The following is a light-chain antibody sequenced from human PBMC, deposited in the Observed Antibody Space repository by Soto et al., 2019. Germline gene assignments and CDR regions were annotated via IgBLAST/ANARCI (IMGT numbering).Light chain of an antibody. J-gene: IGKJ4*01. CDR1: QSVSSSY. CDR3: HQYDSSSLT. CDR2: GAS. Sequence: EIVLTQSPGTLSLSPGERATLSCRASQSVSSSYLAWYQQKPGQAPRLLIYGASSRATAIPDRFSGSGSGTDFTLTISRLEPEDFAVYFCHQYDSSSLTFGGGTKVEIK. V-gene: IGKV3-20*01.